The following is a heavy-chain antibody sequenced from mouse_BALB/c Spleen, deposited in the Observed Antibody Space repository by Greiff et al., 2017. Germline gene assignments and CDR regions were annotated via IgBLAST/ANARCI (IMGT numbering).Heavy chain of an antibody. CDR2: IYPGSGST. CDR3: TRILDY. J-gene: IGHJ2*01. Sequence: LQQPGSELVRPGASVKLSCKASGYTFTSYWMHWVKQRPGQGLEWIGNIYPGSGSTNYDEKFKSKATLTVDTSSSTAYMQLSSLTSEDSAVYYCTRILDYWGQGTTRTVSS. CDR1: GYTFTSYW. V-gene: IGHV1S22*01.